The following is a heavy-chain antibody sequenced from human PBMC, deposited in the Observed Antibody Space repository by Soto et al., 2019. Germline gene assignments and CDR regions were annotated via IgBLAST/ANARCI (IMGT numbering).Heavy chain of an antibody. D-gene: IGHD1-26*01. J-gene: IGHJ6*02. CDR1: GFTFSDYY. Sequence: QVQLVESGGGLVKPGGSLRLSCAASGFTFSDYYMSWIRQAPGKGLEWVSYIGSSGSTIYYADSVKGRFTISRDNAKNTLYLQMNSMRAEDTAVYYCARDSGSYSVLDHYGMDVWGQGTTVTVSS. CDR2: IGSSGSTI. V-gene: IGHV3-11*01. CDR3: ARDSGSYSVLDHYGMDV.